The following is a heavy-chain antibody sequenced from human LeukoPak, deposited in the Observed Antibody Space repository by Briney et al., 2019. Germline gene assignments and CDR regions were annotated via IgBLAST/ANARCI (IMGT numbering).Heavy chain of an antibody. CDR2: INHSGST. V-gene: IGHV4-34*01. D-gene: IGHD6-13*01. J-gene: IGHJ3*02. CDR1: GGSFSGYY. CDR3: ARLGSSSWSPDDAFDI. Sequence: PSETLSLICAVYGGSFSGYYWSWIRQPPGKGLEWIGEINHSGSTNYNPSLKSRVTISVDTSKNQFSLKLSSVTAADTAVYYCARLGSSSWSPDDAFDIWGQGTMVTVSS.